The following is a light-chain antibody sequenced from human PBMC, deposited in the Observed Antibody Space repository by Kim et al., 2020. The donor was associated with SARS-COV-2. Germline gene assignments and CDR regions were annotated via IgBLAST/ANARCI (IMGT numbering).Light chain of an antibody. CDR1: SKNVGREW. CDR3: SAWDVSLSVWM. V-gene: IGLV10-54*04. CDR2: RDN. J-gene: IGLJ3*02. Sequence: HAPTPTSTGNSKNVGREWAVGLQQLQGHPPKLLSYRDNNRPSGISERFSASRSGNTVSLTITGLQPEDEAVYYCSAWDVSLSVWMFGGGTQLTVL.